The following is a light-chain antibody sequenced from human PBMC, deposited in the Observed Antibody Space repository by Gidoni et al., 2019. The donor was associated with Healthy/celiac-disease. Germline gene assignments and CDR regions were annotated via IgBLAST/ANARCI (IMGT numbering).Light chain of an antibody. J-gene: IGKJ4*01. V-gene: IGKV3-20*01. CDR2: GAS. CDR1: QSVSSSY. CDR3: QQYGSSSLT. Sequence: ELVLTQSPGTLSLSPVERATLSCRASQSVSSSYLAWYQQKPGQAPRLLIYGASSRATGIPDRFSGSGSGTDFTLTISRLEPEDFAVYYCQQYGSSSLTFXGXTKVEIK.